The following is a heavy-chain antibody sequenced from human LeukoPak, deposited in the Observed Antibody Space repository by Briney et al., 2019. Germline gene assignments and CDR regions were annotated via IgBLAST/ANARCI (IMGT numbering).Heavy chain of an antibody. V-gene: IGHV4-34*01. CDR1: GGSFSGDY. D-gene: IGHD5-18*01. CDR3: ARVRRGYSFGAGYSYYYYMDV. CDR2: INHSGST. J-gene: IGHJ6*03. Sequence: SETLSLTCAVYGGSFSGDYWSWIRQPPGKGLEWIGEINHSGSTNYNPSLKSRVTMSLDTSTNQFSLKLSSVTAADTALYYCARVRRGYSFGAGYSYYYYMDVWGTGTSVSVSS.